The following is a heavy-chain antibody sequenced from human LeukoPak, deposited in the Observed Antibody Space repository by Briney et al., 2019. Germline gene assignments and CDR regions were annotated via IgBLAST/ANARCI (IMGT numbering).Heavy chain of an antibody. Sequence: PGGSLRLSCAASGFTFSSYAMSWIRQPAGKGLEWIGRIYTSGSTNYNPSLKSRVTMSVDTPKNQFSLKLSSVTAADTAVYYCARDVPGDYYMDVWGKGTTVTVSS. CDR2: IYTSGST. J-gene: IGHJ6*03. CDR1: GFTFSSYA. D-gene: IGHD3-10*01. V-gene: IGHV4-4*07. CDR3: ARDVPGDYYMDV.